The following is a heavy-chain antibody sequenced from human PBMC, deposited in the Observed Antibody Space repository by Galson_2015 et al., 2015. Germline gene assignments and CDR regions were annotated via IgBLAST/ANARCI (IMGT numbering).Heavy chain of an antibody. V-gene: IGHV1-69*13. D-gene: IGHD1-26*01. J-gene: IGHJ5*02. CDR1: GGTFSSYA. CDR2: IIPIFGTA. Sequence: SVKVSCKASGGTFSSYAISWVRQAPGQGLEWMGGIIPIFGTANYAQKFEGRVTITADESTSTAYMELSSLRSEDTAVYYCARARGGSYHRTQMSWHNWFDPWGQGTLVTVSS. CDR3: ARARGGSYHRTQMSWHNWFDP.